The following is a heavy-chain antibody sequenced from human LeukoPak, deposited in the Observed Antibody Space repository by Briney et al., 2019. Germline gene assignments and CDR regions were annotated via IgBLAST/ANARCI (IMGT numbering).Heavy chain of an antibody. CDR3: SGGWSVFGY. Sequence: GGSLRLSCAASGSTFSTYNLNWVRQAPGKGLEWVSSISTTSSYMYYADSVKGRFTISRDNAKNSLYLQMNSLRAEDTAVYYCSGGWSVFGYWGQGTLVTVSS. CDR2: ISTTSSYM. D-gene: IGHD6-19*01. CDR1: GSTFSTYN. V-gene: IGHV3-21*01. J-gene: IGHJ4*02.